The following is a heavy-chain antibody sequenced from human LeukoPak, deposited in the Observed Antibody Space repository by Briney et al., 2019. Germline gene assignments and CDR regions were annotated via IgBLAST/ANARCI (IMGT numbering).Heavy chain of an antibody. CDR3: VREMELVGYYFDY. D-gene: IGHD1-7*01. Sequence: GGSLRLSCAASGFTFSTYSFNWVRQAPGKGLEWLSYISTASSKIHYADSVKGRFTVSRDDAKNSLYLQMNSLRADDTAVYYCVREMELVGYYFDYWGQGTLVTVSS. V-gene: IGHV3-48*04. CDR1: GFTFSTYS. J-gene: IGHJ4*02. CDR2: ISTASSKI.